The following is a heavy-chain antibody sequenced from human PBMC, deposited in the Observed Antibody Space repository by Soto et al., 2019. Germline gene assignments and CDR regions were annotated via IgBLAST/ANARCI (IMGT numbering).Heavy chain of an antibody. J-gene: IGHJ4*02. CDR2: IIPILGVA. V-gene: IGHV1-69*02. CDR3: ASRDEARGYYDDSSGYFDY. Sequence: QVQLVQSGAEVKKPGSSVKVSCKASGGTFSSYTISWVRQAPGQGLEWMGRIIPILGVANYAHKFQGRVTITADKTTSTAYMGLISLRSEDTAVYYCASRDEARGYYDDSSGYFDYWGQGTLVTVSS. D-gene: IGHD3-22*01. CDR1: GGTFSSYT.